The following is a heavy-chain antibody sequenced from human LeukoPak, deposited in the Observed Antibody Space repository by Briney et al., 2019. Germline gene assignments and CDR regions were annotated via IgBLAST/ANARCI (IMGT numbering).Heavy chain of an antibody. Sequence: ASVKVSCKASGYTFTSYGINWVRQAPGQGLEWMGWISTYNGDTNYAQKLQDRVTMTTDTSTSTAYMELRSLRSDDTAVYYCARGSSYGFSMGYWGQRTLVTVSS. D-gene: IGHD5-18*01. J-gene: IGHJ4*02. CDR2: ISTYNGDT. V-gene: IGHV1-18*01. CDR1: GYTFTSYG. CDR3: ARGSSYGFSMGY.